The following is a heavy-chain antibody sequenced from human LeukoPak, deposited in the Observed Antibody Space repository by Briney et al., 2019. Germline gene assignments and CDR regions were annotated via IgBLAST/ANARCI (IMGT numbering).Heavy chain of an antibody. J-gene: IGHJ4*02. CDR2: IYDRGGYR. CDR1: GFTFSMYS. D-gene: IGHD6-19*01. CDR3: VRERDRGIEVADDFDY. Sequence: PGGSLRLSCAASGFTFSMYSMAWVRQAPGKGLEWVSVIYDRGGYRQDADSVKGRFTISRDNSQNTLFLQMNSLRAEDTAVYYCVRERDRGIEVADDFDYWGQGTLVTVSS. V-gene: IGHV3-23*01.